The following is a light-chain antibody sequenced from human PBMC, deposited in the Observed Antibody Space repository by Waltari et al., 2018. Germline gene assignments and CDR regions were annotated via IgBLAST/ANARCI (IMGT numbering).Light chain of an antibody. Sequence: QSALTQPASVSGSPGQSIPISCPWSSLSVGGYDFVSWYRPHPGKAPKVVIFDVKNRPSGVSDRVSGSKSGNTASLTISGLQAEDEGDYYCTSYTSRHTLVFGGGTKVTVL. J-gene: IGLJ1*01. CDR3: TSYTSRHTLV. CDR1: SLSVGGYDF. CDR2: DVK. V-gene: IGLV2-14*01.